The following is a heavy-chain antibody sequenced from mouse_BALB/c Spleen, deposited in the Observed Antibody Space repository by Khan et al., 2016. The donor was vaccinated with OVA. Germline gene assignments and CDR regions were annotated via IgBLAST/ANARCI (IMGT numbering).Heavy chain of an antibody. CDR3: ARLAYYYNSGGFAY. D-gene: IGHD1-1*02. V-gene: IGHV5-6*01. CDR2: ISSDGHYT. CDR1: GFTFSTYG. J-gene: IGHJ3*01. Sequence: EVELVESGGDLVKTGGSLKLSCAASGFTFSTYGMSWVRQTPDKRLEWVATISSDGHYTYYIDSVKGRFTISRDKAKNILYLQMTSLRSEDTAMYYCARLAYYYNSGGFAYWGQGTLVPVSA.